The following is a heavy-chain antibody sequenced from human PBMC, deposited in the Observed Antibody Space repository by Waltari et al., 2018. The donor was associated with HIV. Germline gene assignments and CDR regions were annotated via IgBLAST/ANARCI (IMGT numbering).Heavy chain of an antibody. Sequence: EVRLVESGGGLVQPGGSLSLSCAASGFSFSSLWMSWVRQAPGKGPECVANINEDGSKKYHVETVEGRFTISRDNAKNLLYLQMNSLRPEDTAVYYCARAERWGQGVLVTVTS. V-gene: IGHV3-7*01. CDR2: INEDGSKK. J-gene: IGHJ4*02. CDR1: GFSFSSLW. CDR3: ARAER.